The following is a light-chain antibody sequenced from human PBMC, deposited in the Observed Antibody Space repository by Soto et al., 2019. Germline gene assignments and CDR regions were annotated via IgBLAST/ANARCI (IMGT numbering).Light chain of an antibody. Sequence: EFLFTQSPGTLSLSPGERGTLSCRASQTVRNNYLAWYQQKPGQAPRLLIYDASSTATGIPDRFSGGGSGTDFTLTIRRLEPEDYAMYYCQQYVISVTFGQGTRLEIK. J-gene: IGKJ5*01. CDR2: DAS. CDR1: QTVRNNY. CDR3: QQYVISVT. V-gene: IGKV3-20*01.